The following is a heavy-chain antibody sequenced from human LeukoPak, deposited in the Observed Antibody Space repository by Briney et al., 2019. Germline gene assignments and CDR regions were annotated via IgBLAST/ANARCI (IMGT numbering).Heavy chain of an antibody. D-gene: IGHD2-2*01. Sequence: GASVKVSCKASGYTFTSYGISWVRQAPGHGLKWMGWISAYNVNSNYAQKFQGRITMTTDTSTSTSYMELRSLRSDDTAVYYCARVHSYCSSTSCLDYWGQGTLVTVSS. CDR2: ISAYNVNS. CDR3: ARVHSYCSSTSCLDY. CDR1: GYTFTSYG. J-gene: IGHJ4*02. V-gene: IGHV1-18*01.